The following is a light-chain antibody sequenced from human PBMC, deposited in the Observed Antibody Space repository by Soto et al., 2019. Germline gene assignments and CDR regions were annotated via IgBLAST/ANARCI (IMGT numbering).Light chain of an antibody. CDR1: SSDVGGYNY. CDR3: CSYAGSYTGV. V-gene: IGLV2-11*01. J-gene: IGLJ2*01. Sequence: QSALTKPRSVSGSPGQSVTISCTGTSSDVGGYNYVSWYQQHPGKAPKLMIYDVSKRPSGVPDRFSGSKSGNTASLTISGLQAEDEADYYCCSYAGSYTGVFGGGTKLTFL. CDR2: DVS.